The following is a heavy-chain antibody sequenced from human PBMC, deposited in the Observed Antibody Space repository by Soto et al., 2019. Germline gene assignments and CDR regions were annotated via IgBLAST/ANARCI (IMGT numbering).Heavy chain of an antibody. D-gene: IGHD3-16*01. CDR1: SGSIFTTNW. CDR3: ARKPDVATAKVGGGYVFDV. V-gene: IGHV4-4*02. CDR2: IYHSGSP. J-gene: IGHJ3*01. Sequence: QVQLQESGPGLVKPSGTLSLTCAASSGSIFTTNWWSWVRQSPGRGLQWIGDIYHSGSPKYNPSLKSRVIISLGKSKDRFFLKLTCVTAADKAVYYCARKPDVATAKVGGGYVFDVWGQGTMVTVSS.